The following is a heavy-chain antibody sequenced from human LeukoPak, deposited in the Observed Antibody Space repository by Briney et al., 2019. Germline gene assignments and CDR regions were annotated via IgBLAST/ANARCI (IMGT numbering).Heavy chain of an antibody. CDR3: AKDYPPLDILTGYIDY. J-gene: IGHJ4*02. CDR1: GFTFRSYG. CDR2: ISYDGSNK. D-gene: IGHD3-9*01. V-gene: IGHV3-30*18. Sequence: GTSLRLSCAASGFTFRSYGMHWVRQAPGKGLEWVAVISYDGSNKYYADSVKGRFTISRDNSKNTLYLQMNSQRAEDTAVYYCAKDYPPLDILTGYIDYWGQGTLVTVSS.